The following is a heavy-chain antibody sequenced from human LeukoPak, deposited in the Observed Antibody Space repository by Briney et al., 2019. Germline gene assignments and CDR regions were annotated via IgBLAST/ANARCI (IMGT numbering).Heavy chain of an antibody. CDR3: ARASAFPIVVVPAATTRGDSYGMDV. D-gene: IGHD2-2*01. CDR1: GYTFTSYG. J-gene: IGHJ6*02. V-gene: IGHV1-18*01. CDR2: ISAYNGNT. Sequence: ASVKVSCKASGYTFTSYGSSWVRQAPGQGLEWMGWISAYNGNTNYAQKLQGRVTMATDTSTSTAYMELRSLRSDATAVYYCARASAFPIVVVPAATTRGDSYGMDVWGQGTTVTVSS.